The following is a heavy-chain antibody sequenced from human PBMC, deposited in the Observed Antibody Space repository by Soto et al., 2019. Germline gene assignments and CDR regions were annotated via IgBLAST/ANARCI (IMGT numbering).Heavy chain of an antibody. CDR2: ISAYNGNT. D-gene: IGHD4-17*01. V-gene: IGHV1-18*01. Sequence: ASVKVSCKASGYTFTSYGISWVRQAPGQGLEWMGWISAYNGNTNYAQKLQGRVTMTTDTSTSTAYMELRSLRSDDTAVYYCARDETLRRHGFAFDIWGQGTMVTVS. J-gene: IGHJ3*02. CDR1: GYTFTSYG. CDR3: ARDETLRRHGFAFDI.